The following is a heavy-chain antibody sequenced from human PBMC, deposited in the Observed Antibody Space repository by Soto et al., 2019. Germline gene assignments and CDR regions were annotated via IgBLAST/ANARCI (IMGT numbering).Heavy chain of an antibody. V-gene: IGHV3-48*02. J-gene: IGHJ4*02. CDR3: ARVVGATWWSYFDY. CDR1: GFTFSSYS. CDR2: ISSSSSTI. Sequence: GSLRLSCAASGFTFSSYSMNWVRQAPGKGLEWVSYISSSSSTIYYADSVKGRFTISRDNAKNSLYLQMNSLRDEDTAVYYCARVVGATWWSYFDYWGQGTMVTVYS. D-gene: IGHD1-26*01.